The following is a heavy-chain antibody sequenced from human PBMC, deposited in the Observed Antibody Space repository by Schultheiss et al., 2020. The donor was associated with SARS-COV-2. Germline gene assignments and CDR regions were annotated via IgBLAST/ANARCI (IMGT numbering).Heavy chain of an antibody. Sequence: SETLSLTCTVSGGSISSGGYYWSWIRQHPGKGLEWIGYIYYSGSTYYNPSLKSRVTIPVYTSKNQFSLKLSSVTAADTAVYDCARDRSGGGYGTDYGMDVWCQGTTVTVSS. CDR2: IYYSGST. CDR3: ARDRSGGGYGTDYGMDV. J-gene: IGHJ6*02. D-gene: IGHD5-18*01. CDR1: GGSISSGGYY. V-gene: IGHV4-31*03.